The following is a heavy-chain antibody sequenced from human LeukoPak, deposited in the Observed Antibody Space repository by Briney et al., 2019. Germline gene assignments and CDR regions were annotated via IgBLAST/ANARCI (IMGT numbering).Heavy chain of an antibody. V-gene: IGHV3-7*01. CDR1: GLALSSYW. CDR3: ATCDKDVWSGANYYYYYYMDV. D-gene: IGHD3-3*01. CDR2: IKQDGSEK. Sequence: GGSLRLSCAASGLALSSYWMSWVRQAPGKGLEWVANIKQDGSEKYYVDSVKGRFTISRDNAKNSLYLHMNSLRAEDTAVYYCATCDKDVWSGANYYYYYYMDVWGKGTTVTVSS. J-gene: IGHJ6*03.